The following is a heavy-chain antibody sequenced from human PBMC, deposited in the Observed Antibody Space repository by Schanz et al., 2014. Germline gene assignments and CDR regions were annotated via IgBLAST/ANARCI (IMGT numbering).Heavy chain of an antibody. CDR3: AQSIHDALLIFTRTGPAAYVEYY. Sequence: CAASGFTFSTYAMSWVRQAPGKGLEWVSAISGSGGSTYYADSVKVRFTLSRDNSKNTLYLHINSLRTEETDVNSCAQSIHDALLIFTRTGPAAYVEYY. V-gene: IGHV3-23*01. D-gene: IGHD7-27*01. CDR2: ISGSGGST. CDR1: GFTFSTYA. J-gene: IGHJ6*01.